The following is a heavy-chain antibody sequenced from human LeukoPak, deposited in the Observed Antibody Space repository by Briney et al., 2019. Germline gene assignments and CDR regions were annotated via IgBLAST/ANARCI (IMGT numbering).Heavy chain of an antibody. J-gene: IGHJ5*02. V-gene: IGHV1-18*01. CDR2: ISAYSGNT. Sequence: ASVKVSCKASGYTFTSYGISWVRQAPGQGLEWMGWISAYSGNTNYAQKLQGRVTMTTDTSTSTAYMELRSLRSDDTAVYYCARGGITMVRGVPNWFDPWGQGTLVTVSS. D-gene: IGHD3-10*01. CDR1: GYTFTSYG. CDR3: ARGGITMVRGVPNWFDP.